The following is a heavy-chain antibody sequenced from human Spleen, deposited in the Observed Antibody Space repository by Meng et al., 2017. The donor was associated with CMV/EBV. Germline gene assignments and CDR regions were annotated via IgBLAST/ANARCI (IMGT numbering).Heavy chain of an antibody. Sequence: YSLNWVRQAPGKGLEWVSSITRTSSYKYYADSVRGRLTVSRDNAENSLYLHMNSLRAEDTAVYYCARGHPRGHPFDFWSGPPHWYFDLWGRGTLVTVSS. CDR1: YS. CDR3: ARGHPRGHPFDFWSGPPHWYFDL. CDR2: ITRTSSYK. V-gene: IGHV3-21*01. J-gene: IGHJ2*01. D-gene: IGHD3-3*01.